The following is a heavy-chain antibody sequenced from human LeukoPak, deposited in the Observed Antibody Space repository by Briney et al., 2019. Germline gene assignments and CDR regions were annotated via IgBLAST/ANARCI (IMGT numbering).Heavy chain of an antibody. D-gene: IGHD3-10*01. Sequence: GGSLRLSCAASGFSFSDYYMSWIRQAPGKGLEWISYISSGGGSTTFYPDSVRGRFTISRDNAKSSLFLQMISLRAEDTAVYYCARDYLWSDRGYWGQGTLVTVSS. CDR2: ISSGGGSTT. CDR3: ARDYLWSDRGY. CDR1: GFSFSDYY. V-gene: IGHV3-11*01. J-gene: IGHJ4*02.